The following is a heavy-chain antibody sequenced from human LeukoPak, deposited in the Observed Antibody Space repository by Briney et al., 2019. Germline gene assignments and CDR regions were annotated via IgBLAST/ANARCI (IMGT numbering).Heavy chain of an antibody. D-gene: IGHD3-22*01. CDR3: ARQIRYYDSSGYSTYDYGMDV. J-gene: IGHJ6*02. CDR2: IYPGDSDT. V-gene: IGHV5-51*01. Sequence: GESLKISCNGSGYSFTSYWIGWVRQMPGKGLEWMGIIYPGDSDTRYSPSFQGQVTISADKSISTAYLQWSSLKASDTAMYYCARQIRYYDSSGYSTYDYGMDVWGQGTTVTVPS. CDR1: GYSFTSYW.